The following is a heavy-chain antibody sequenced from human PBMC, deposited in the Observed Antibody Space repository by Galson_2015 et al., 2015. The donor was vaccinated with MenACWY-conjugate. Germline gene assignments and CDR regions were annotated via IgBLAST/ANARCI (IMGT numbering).Heavy chain of an antibody. D-gene: IGHD1-1*01. CDR1: GFTFSRYN. V-gene: IGHV3-21*01. CDR3: AREDPTWKFDL. Sequence: LRLSCAASGFTFSRYNMHWVRQAPGKGLQWVSSISSYSTYIYYEDSLKGRFTISRDNANNSLYLELNTLRAEDTAVYFCAREDPTWKFDLWGQGTPVTVSS. J-gene: IGHJ5*02. CDR2: ISSYSTYI.